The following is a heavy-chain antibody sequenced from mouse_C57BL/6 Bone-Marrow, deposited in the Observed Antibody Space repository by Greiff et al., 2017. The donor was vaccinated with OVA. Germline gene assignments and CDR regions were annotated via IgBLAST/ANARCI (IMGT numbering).Heavy chain of an antibody. J-gene: IGHJ2*01. CDR2: IYPGDGDT. Sequence: QVQLTESGPELVKPGASVKISCKASGYAFSSSWMNWVKQRPGKGLEWIGRIYPGDGDTNYNGKFKGKATLTADKSSSTAYMQLSSLTSEDSAVYFCARSSEEGGHWGQGTTLTVSS. CDR3: ARSSEEGGH. V-gene: IGHV1-82*01. CDR1: GYAFSSSW.